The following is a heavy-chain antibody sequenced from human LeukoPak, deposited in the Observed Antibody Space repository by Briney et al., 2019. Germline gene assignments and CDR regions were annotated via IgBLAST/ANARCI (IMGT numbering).Heavy chain of an antibody. CDR1: GFTFSSYA. D-gene: IGHD2-21*02. CDR3: ARDTATGLDV. CDR2: ISGSGSST. J-gene: IGHJ6*02. Sequence: GGSLRLSCAASGFTFSSYAMSWVRQAPGKGLEWVSAISGSGSSTYYADSVKGRFTISRDNAKKALYLQMNSLRVEDTAVYFCARDTATGLDVWGQGTTVTVSS. V-gene: IGHV3-23*01.